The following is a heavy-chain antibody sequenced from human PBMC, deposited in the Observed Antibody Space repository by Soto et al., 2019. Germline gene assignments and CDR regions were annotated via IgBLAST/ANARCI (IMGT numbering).Heavy chain of an antibody. V-gene: IGHV4-4*02. Sequence: QVELQESGPGLVKPSGTLSLTCAVSGASVSSTYWWSWVRQPPGKGPEWIGEINHRGSANYNPSLKSRVTMSLDISKSHFPLRLTSVTAEDTAVYFCSRYNAASGTYYFDYWGRGAMVTVSS. D-gene: IGHD6-13*01. J-gene: IGHJ4*02. CDR2: INHRGSA. CDR3: SRYNAASGTYYFDY. CDR1: GASVSSTYW.